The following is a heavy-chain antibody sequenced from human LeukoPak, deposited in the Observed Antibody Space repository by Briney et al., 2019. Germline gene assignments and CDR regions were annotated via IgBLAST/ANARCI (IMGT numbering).Heavy chain of an antibody. CDR3: AKDTGNLYSSSLGY. J-gene: IGHJ4*02. D-gene: IGHD6-6*01. CDR2: ISYDGSNK. CDR1: GFTFSSYA. V-gene: IGHV3-30-3*01. Sequence: PGGSLRLSCAASGFTFSSYAMHWVRQAPGKGLEWVAVISYDGSNKYYADSVKGRFTISRDNSKNTLYLQMNSLRAEDTAVYYCAKDTGNLYSSSLGYWGQGTLVTVSS.